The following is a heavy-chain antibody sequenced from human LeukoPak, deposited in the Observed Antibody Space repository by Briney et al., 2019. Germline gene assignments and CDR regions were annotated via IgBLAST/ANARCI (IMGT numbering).Heavy chain of an antibody. Sequence: KSGGSLRLSCAASGFTFSNAWMSWVRQAPGKGLEWVGRIKSKTDGRTTDYAAPVKGRFTISRDDSKNTLYLQMNSLKTEDTAVYYCTTDSPLRYCSGGSCYLNWATFDYWGQGTLVTVSS. CDR1: GFTFSNAW. V-gene: IGHV3-15*01. CDR3: TTDSPLRYCSGGSCYLNWATFDY. D-gene: IGHD2-15*01. J-gene: IGHJ4*02. CDR2: IKSKTDGRTT.